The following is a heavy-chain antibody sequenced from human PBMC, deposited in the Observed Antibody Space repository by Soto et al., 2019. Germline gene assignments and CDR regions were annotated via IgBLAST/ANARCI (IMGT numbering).Heavy chain of an antibody. Sequence: SETLSLTCTVSGGSISSRGYYWGWIRQPPGKGLEWIGTIYYSGSTYYNPSLKSRVTISVDTSKNQFSLKLSSVTAADTAVYYSATSNWFDPWGQGTLVTVSS. CDR2: IYYSGST. V-gene: IGHV4-39*01. J-gene: IGHJ5*02. CDR1: GGSISSRGYY. CDR3: ATSNWFDP.